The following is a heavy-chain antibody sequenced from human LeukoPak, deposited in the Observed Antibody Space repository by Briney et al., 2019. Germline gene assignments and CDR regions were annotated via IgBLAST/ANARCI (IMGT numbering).Heavy chain of an antibody. D-gene: IGHD2-2*01. Sequence: PGGSLRLSCAASGFTLSRYAMFWVRQAPGKGLEWVSAISGSDASTYYADSVKGRFTISRDNSKNTLYLRMSSLRAEDTAVYYCAKRLGYCTSTSCTDLYYYYGMDVWGQGTTVTVSS. CDR2: ISGSDAST. V-gene: IGHV3-23*01. J-gene: IGHJ6*02. CDR1: GFTLSRYA. CDR3: AKRLGYCTSTSCTDLYYYYGMDV.